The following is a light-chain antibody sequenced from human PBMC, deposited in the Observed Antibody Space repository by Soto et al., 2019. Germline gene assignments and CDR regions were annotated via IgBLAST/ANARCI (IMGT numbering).Light chain of an antibody. CDR3: CSFGGSGYV. V-gene: IGLV2-23*02. CDR1: TSDVGI. J-gene: IGLJ1*01. CDR2: EVT. Sequence: QSVLTQPASXSGSPGQSITISCSGTTSDVGIVSWYQHHPGKAPELMIHEVTKRPSGVSDRFSGSKSGNSASLTISGLQVEDEADYFCCSFGGSGYVFGTGTKVTVL.